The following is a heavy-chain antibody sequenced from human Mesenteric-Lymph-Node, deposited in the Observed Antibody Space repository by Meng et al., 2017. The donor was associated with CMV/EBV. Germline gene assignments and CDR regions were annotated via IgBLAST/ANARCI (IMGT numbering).Heavy chain of an antibody. D-gene: IGHD3-22*01. V-gene: IGHV1-2*02. CDR3: ARHYYDSSGYYYYYYGMDV. Sequence: ASVKVSCKASGYTFTGYYMHWVRQAPGQGLEWMGWINPNSGGTNYAQKFQGRVTMTRDTSISTAYMELSRLRSDDTAVYYCARHYYDSSGYYYYYYGMDVWGQGTTVTVSS. CDR1: GYTFTGYY. CDR2: INPNSGGT. J-gene: IGHJ6*02.